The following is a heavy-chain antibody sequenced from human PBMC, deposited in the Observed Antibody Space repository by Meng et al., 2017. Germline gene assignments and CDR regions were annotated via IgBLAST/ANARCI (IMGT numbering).Heavy chain of an antibody. CDR2: ISSSSTYK. Sequence: EVQLVESGGGLVKPGGSLRLSCAASGFTFTTSTMNWVRQAPGKGLEWVSSISSSSTYKYYADSVKGRFTISRDDPNNSLYVQMNSLTAGDTAVYYCVRRSGSYSSWGQGTLVTVSS. V-gene: IGHV3-21*02. J-gene: IGHJ5*02. CDR1: GFTFTTST. D-gene: IGHD1-26*01. CDR3: VRRSGSYSS.